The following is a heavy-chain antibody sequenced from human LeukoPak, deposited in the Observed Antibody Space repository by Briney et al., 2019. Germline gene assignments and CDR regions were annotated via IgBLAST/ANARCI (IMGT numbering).Heavy chain of an antibody. Sequence: SETLSLTCAVYGGSFSGDYWSWIRQPPGKGLEWIGEINHSGSTNYNPSLKSRVTISVDTSKNQFSLTLSSVTAADTAVYYCARGQYGSGSYYPWGQGTLVTVSS. J-gene: IGHJ5*02. D-gene: IGHD3-10*01. V-gene: IGHV4-34*01. CDR3: ARGQYGSGSYYP. CDR2: INHSGST. CDR1: GGSFSGDY.